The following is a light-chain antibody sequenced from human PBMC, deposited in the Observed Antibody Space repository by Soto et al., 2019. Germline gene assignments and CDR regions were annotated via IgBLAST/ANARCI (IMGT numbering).Light chain of an antibody. Sequence: EIVLTQSPAILSMSPGERATLSCRASQSVSSYFAWYQQKPGQAPRLLIYDASNRATGVPARFSGSGSGTNFTLTISILVPEDFAVYYCQQRRYWPVTFGQGTEVDIK. CDR1: QSVSSY. J-gene: IGKJ1*01. CDR3: QQRRYWPVT. V-gene: IGKV3-11*01. CDR2: DAS.